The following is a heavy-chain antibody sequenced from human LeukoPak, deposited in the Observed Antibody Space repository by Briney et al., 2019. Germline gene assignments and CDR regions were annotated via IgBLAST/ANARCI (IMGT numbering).Heavy chain of an antibody. Sequence: PGGSLRLSCAASGFTLSSYSMNWVRQAPGKGLEWISYISSVTTTIYYADSVKGRFTISRDNAKNSLYLQMNSLRAEDTAVYYCARVEYSYGRSSNHYYFDYWGQGTLVTVSS. D-gene: IGHD5-18*01. CDR2: ISSVTTTI. V-gene: IGHV3-48*04. J-gene: IGHJ4*02. CDR3: ARVEYSYGRSSNHYYFDY. CDR1: GFTLSSYS.